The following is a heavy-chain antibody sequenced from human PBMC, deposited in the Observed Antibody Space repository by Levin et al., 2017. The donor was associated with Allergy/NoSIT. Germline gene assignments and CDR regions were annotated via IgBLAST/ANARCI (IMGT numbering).Heavy chain of an antibody. J-gene: IGHJ6*03. CDR3: ARGIYDILTGYYKRAYYYYMDV. Sequence: PSETLSLTCAVYGGSFSGYYWSWIRQPPGKGLEWIGEINHSGSTNYNPSLKSRVTISVDTSKNQFSLKLSSVTAADTAVYYCARGIYDILTGYYKRAYYYYMDVWGKGTTVTVSS. CDR1: GGSFSGYY. V-gene: IGHV4-34*01. CDR2: INHSGST. D-gene: IGHD3-9*01.